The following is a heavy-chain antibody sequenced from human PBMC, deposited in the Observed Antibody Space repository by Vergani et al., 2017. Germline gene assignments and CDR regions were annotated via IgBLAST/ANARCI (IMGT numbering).Heavy chain of an antibody. CDR1: GGTFSSYT. D-gene: IGHD6-6*01. CDR2: IIPILGIA. J-gene: IGHJ4*02. Sequence: QVQLVQSGAEVKKPGSSVKVSCKASGGTFSSYTISWVRQAPGQGLEWMGRIIPILGIANYAQKFQGRVTITADKSTSTAYMELSSLRSEDTAVYYGANRNMASRADFDYWGQGTLVTVSS. V-gene: IGHV1-69*02. CDR3: ANRNMASRADFDY.